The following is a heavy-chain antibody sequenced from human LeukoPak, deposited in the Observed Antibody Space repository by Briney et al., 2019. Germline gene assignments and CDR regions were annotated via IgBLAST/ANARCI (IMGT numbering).Heavy chain of an antibody. J-gene: IGHJ4*02. CDR1: GFTFSSHG. CDR3: AKDAPPYCSSTSCFGY. V-gene: IGHV3-30*02. D-gene: IGHD2-2*01. CDR2: IRYDGSNK. Sequence: GGSLRLSCAASGFTFSSHGMHWVRQAPGKGLEWVAFIRYDGSNKYYADSVKGRFTISRDNSKNTLYLQMNSLRAEDTAVYYCAKDAPPYCSSTSCFGYWGQGTLVTVSS.